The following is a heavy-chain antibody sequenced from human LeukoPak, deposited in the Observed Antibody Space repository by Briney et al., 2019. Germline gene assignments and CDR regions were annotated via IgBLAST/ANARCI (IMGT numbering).Heavy chain of an antibody. J-gene: IGHJ4*02. Sequence: ASVKVSCKASGYTLTSYAMHWVRQAPGQRLEWMGWINAGNGNTNYAQKLQGRVTMTTDTSTSTAYMELRSLRSDDMAVYYRARGMPFDYWGQGTLVTVSS. V-gene: IGHV1-3*01. CDR3: ARGMPFDY. D-gene: IGHD2-2*01. CDR1: GYTLTSYA. CDR2: INAGNGNT.